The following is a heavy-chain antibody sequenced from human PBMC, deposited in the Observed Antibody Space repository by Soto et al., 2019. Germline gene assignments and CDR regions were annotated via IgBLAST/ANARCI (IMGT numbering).Heavy chain of an antibody. Sequence: GASVKVSCKASGGTFSSYAISWVRQAPGQGLEWMGGIIPIFGTANYAQKFQGRVTITADESTSTAYMELSSLRSEDTAVYYCARGAGTPYDFWSGYYAPYNWFDPWGHGTLVTVSS. V-gene: IGHV1-69*13. CDR1: GGTFSSYA. CDR2: IIPIFGTA. J-gene: IGHJ5*02. CDR3: ARGAGTPYDFWSGYYAPYNWFDP. D-gene: IGHD3-3*01.